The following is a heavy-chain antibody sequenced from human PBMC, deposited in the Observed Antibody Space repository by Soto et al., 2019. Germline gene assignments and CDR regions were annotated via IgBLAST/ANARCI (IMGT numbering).Heavy chain of an antibody. CDR3: ARVERGTATTVVDAFDI. J-gene: IGHJ3*02. V-gene: IGHV4-34*01. Sequence: QVQLQQWGAGLLKPSETLSLTCAVYGGFVSSGSYYWSWIRQPPGKGLEWIGEMSHSGGTHFNPSLESLVTRAVDTSKNQCSLEMSSVTAADTALYYCARVERGTATTVVDAFDIWGPGTMVTVSS. CDR1: GGFVSSGSYY. D-gene: IGHD1-7*01. CDR2: MSHSGGT.